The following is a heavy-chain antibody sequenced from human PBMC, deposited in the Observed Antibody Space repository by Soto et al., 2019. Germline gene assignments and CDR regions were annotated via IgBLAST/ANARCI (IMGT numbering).Heavy chain of an antibody. CDR1: GGSFSGYH. CDR2: INPSGSI. CDR3: ATFVGATTVTRGSPRDY. V-gene: IGHV4-34*01. J-gene: IGHJ4*02. D-gene: IGHD4-4*01. Sequence: VQLQQWGAGLLKHSETLSLTCAVYGGSFSGYHWSWFRQPPGKGLEWIGEINPSGSINYNPSLKSRVTTSVDTSKNQFSLNLSSVTAADTAVYYCATFVGATTVTRGSPRDYWGQGTLVTVSS.